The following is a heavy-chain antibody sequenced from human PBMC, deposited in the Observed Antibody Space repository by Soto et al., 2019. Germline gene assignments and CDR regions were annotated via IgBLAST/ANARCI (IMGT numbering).Heavy chain of an antibody. Sequence: PSETLSLTCPVSGGSVSSGSYYWSWIRQPPGKGLEWIGYIYYSGSTNYNLSPKSRVTISVDTSKNQFSLKLSSVTAADTAVYYCASVYRLYDYWGQGTLVTVSS. CDR1: GGSVSSGSYY. V-gene: IGHV4-61*01. D-gene: IGHD1-26*01. CDR2: IYYSGST. CDR3: ASVYRLYDY. J-gene: IGHJ4*02.